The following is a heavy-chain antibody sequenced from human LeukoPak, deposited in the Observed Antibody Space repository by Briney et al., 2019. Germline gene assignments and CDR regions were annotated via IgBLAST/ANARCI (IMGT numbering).Heavy chain of an antibody. Sequence: QPGGPLRLSCAASGFTFSSYAMSWVRQAPGKGLEWVSAISDTGGVTYYADSVKGRFTISRDNSKNTLYLQMNSLRAEDTAVYYCAKDLRSSSWYYFDYWGQGTLVTVSS. D-gene: IGHD6-13*01. J-gene: IGHJ4*02. CDR3: AKDLRSSSWYYFDY. CDR1: GFTFSSYA. CDR2: ISDTGGVT. V-gene: IGHV3-23*01.